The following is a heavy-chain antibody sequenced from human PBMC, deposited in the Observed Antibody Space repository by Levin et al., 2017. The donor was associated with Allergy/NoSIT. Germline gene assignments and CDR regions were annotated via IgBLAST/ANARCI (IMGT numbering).Heavy chain of an antibody. CDR1: GGSISSGGYS. D-gene: IGHD5-18*01. J-gene: IGHJ6*03. CDR2: IYHSGST. Sequence: SQTLSLTCAVSGGSISSGGYSWSWIRQPPGKGLEWIGYIYHSGSTYYNPSLKSRVTISVDRSKNQFSLKLSSVTAADTAVYYCARSRQGDSYGLYSGDMDVWGKGTTVTVSS. CDR3: ARSRQGDSYGLYSGDMDV. V-gene: IGHV4-30-2*01.